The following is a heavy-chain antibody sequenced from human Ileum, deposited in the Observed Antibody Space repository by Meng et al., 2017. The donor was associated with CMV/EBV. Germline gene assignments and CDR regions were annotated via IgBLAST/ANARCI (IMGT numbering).Heavy chain of an antibody. V-gene: IGHV4-34*01. Sequence: SGGAFTDYFWVWIRQPPGKGLEWIGQINHSGFSKCNQYLESRVIISIDTPANQFSLKLTSVTAADTAVYYCARGQRITLVRGGRFDPWGQGTLVTVSS. CDR2: INHSGFS. CDR1: GGAFTDYF. D-gene: IGHD3-10*01. J-gene: IGHJ5*02. CDR3: ARGQRITLVRGGRFDP.